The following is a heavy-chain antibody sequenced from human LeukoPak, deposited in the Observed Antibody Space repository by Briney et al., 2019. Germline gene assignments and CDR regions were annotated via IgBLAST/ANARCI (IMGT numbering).Heavy chain of an antibody. J-gene: IGHJ4*02. CDR2: ISAYNGNT. V-gene: IGHV1-18*01. Sequence: ASVKVSCKASGGTSSSYVISWVRQAPGQGLEWMGWISAYNGNTNYAQKLQGRVTMTTDTSTSTAYMELRSLRSDDTAVYYCARASRSIAAPYYWGQGTLVTVSS. CDR1: GGTSSSYV. CDR3: ARASRSIAAPYY. D-gene: IGHD6-6*01.